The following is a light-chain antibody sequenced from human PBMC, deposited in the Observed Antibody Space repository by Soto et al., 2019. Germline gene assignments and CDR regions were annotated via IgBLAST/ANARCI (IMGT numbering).Light chain of an antibody. CDR2: GAS. Sequence: EIVMTQSPATLSVSPGEGVTLSCRASQSVSSNLAWYQQKPGQSPRLLIYGASTRATGIPARFSGSGSGTEFTLTISSLQSEDFAVYYCQQYINLWTFGQGTKLDSK. V-gene: IGKV3-15*01. CDR1: QSVSSN. J-gene: IGKJ1*01. CDR3: QQYINLWT.